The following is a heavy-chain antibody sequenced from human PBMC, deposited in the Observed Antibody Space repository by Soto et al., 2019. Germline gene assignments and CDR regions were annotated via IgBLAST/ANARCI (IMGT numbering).Heavy chain of an antibody. V-gene: IGHV3-74*01. CDR3: ARGYYDFWSGYLGV. CDR2: LNSDGSST. CDR1: GFTFSSYW. Sequence: PGGSLRLSCAASGFTFSSYWMHWVRQAPGKGLVWVSCLNSDGSSTKYADSVKGRFTISRDNAKNTLYLQMNSLRAEDKAVYYCARGYYDFWSGYLGVWGQGTTVTVSS. D-gene: IGHD3-3*01. J-gene: IGHJ6*02.